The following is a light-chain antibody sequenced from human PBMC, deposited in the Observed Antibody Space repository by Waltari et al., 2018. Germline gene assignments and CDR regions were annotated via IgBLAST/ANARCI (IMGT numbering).Light chain of an antibody. J-gene: IGLJ2*01. V-gene: IGLV2-11*01. CDR1: NSDFGGYND. CDR2: DGN. Sequence: QAALTQPPSLSKSLGQSVTFSCTGTNSDFGGYNDFSWYQQQPGTAPKLLIYDGNKRPSGISDRFSGSKSGNAASLTISGLQTEDEADYYCCSYGRGNTWIFGGGTRLTVL. CDR3: CSYGRGNTWI.